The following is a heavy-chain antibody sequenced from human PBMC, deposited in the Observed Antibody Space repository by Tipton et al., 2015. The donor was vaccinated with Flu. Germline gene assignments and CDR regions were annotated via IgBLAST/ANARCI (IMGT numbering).Heavy chain of an antibody. D-gene: IGHD3-22*01. J-gene: IGHJ4*02. CDR1: GFTFSSYG. CDR2: ISYDGSNK. V-gene: IGHV3-30*18. CDR3: AKDKGIYYDSSGLVDY. Sequence: SLRLSCAASGFTFSSYGMHWVRQAPGKGLEWVAVISYDGSNKYYADSVKGRFTISRDNSKNTLYLQMNSLRAEDTAVYYCAKDKGIYYDSSGLVDYWGQGTLVTVSS.